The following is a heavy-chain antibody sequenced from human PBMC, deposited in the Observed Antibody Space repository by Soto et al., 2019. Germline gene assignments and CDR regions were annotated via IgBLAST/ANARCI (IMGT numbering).Heavy chain of an antibody. CDR1: GFTFSSYG. CDR2: ISYDGSNK. J-gene: IGHJ4*02. CDR3: AKGSGTADY. D-gene: IGHD1-7*01. Sequence: GGSLRLSCAASGFTFSSYGMHWVRQAPGKGLEWVAVISYDGSNKYYADSVKGRFTISRDNSKNTLYLQMNTLRAEDTAVYYCAKGSGTADYWGQGTLVTVSS. V-gene: IGHV3-30*18.